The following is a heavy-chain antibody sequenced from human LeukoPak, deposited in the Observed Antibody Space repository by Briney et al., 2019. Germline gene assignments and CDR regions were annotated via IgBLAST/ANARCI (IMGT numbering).Heavy chain of an antibody. CDR3: AVDIVGPPVAEGAYMDV. V-gene: IGHV1-18*01. D-gene: IGHD2-2*03. CDR1: GYTFTSYG. J-gene: IGHJ6*03. CDR2: ISAYNGNT. Sequence: ASVKVSCKASGYTFTSYGISWVRQAPGQGLEWMGWISAYNGNTNYAQKLQGRVTMTTDTSTSTAYMELRSLRSDDTAVYYCAVDIVGPPVAEGAYMDVWCKGTTVNASS.